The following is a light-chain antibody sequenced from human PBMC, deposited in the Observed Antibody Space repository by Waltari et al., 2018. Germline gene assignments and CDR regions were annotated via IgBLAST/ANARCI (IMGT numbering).Light chain of an antibody. V-gene: IGLV2-14*01. CDR2: EVK. Sequence: HSALTQPASVSGSPGQSISISCAGTTSDIGAYDLVSWYQKYPGKAPKLIIYEVKNRPSDILPRFSASKSGDTASLTISGLQAEDEAEYYCASYVNSFALVFGGGTKVSVL. J-gene: IGLJ2*01. CDR3: ASYVNSFALV. CDR1: TSDIGAYDL.